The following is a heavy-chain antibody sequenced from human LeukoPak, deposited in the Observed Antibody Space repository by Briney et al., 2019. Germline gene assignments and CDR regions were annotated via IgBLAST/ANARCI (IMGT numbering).Heavy chain of an antibody. J-gene: IGHJ3*02. CDR2: IGGSGGST. V-gene: IGHV3-23*01. CDR3: ARNILFAFDI. Sequence: GGSLRLSCAASGFTFSSYAMSWVRQAPGKGLEWVSVIGGSGGSTYYADSVKGLFTISRDNSKNTLYLQMNSLRAEDTAVYYCARNILFAFDIWGQGTMVTVSS. CDR1: GFTFSSYA.